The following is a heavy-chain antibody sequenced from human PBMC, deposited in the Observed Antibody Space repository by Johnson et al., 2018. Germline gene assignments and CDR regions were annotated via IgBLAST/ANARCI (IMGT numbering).Heavy chain of an antibody. CDR3: AKDEGGSNAGYFQH. J-gene: IGHJ1*01. Sequence: VQLVQSGGGVVQPGRSLRLSCAASGFTFSSSWMHWVCQAPEKGQEWVADIKCDGSEKYYVDSVKGRLTISRDNAKNSLYLQMNSLRAEDTALYYCAKDEGGSNAGYFQHWGQGTLVIVSS. V-gene: IGHV3-52*02. CDR1: GFTFSSSW. D-gene: IGHD2-8*01. CDR2: IKCDGSEK.